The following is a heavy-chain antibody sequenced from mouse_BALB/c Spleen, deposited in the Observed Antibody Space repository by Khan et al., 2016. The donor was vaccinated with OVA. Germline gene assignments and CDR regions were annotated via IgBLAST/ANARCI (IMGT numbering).Heavy chain of an antibody. Sequence: VQLQQSGPELMKPGASVKISCKASGYSFTTYYIHWVMQSHGKSLEWIGYIDTFSGDTNYNQKFKGKATLTVDKSSNTAYIHLSNLTSEDTAVYFCTRHGYVAWFTYWGQGTLVTVSA. CDR3: TRHGYVAWFTY. D-gene: IGHD2-2*01. V-gene: IGHV1S135*01. J-gene: IGHJ3*01. CDR1: GYSFTTYY. CDR2: IDTFSGDT.